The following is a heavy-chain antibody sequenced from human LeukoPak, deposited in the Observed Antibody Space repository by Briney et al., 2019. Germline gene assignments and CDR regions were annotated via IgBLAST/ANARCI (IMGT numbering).Heavy chain of an antibody. CDR2: IYYSGST. CDR3: ARLPNTRWSGYWFDY. V-gene: IGHV4-31*03. Sequence: SETLSLTCTVSGGSISSGGYYWSWIRQHPGKGLEWIGYIYYSGSTYYNPSLKSRVTISVDTSKNQFSLKLSSVTAADTAVYYCARLPNTRWSGYWFDYWGQGTLVTVSS. CDR1: GGSISSGGYY. J-gene: IGHJ4*02. D-gene: IGHD3-3*01.